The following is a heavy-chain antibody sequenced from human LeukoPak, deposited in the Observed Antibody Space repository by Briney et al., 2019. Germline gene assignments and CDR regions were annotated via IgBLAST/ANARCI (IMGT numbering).Heavy chain of an antibody. D-gene: IGHD6-13*01. CDR3: ARDGYSSSWYEAHFDY. CDR1: GFTFSSYS. J-gene: IGHJ4*02. CDR2: ISSSSSYI. V-gene: IGHV3-21*01. Sequence: GGSHRFSCAASGFTFSSYSMNWVRQAPGKGLEWVSSISSSSSYIYYADSVKGRFTISRDNAKNSLYLQMNSLRAEDTAVYYCARDGYSSSWYEAHFDYWGQGTLVSDSS.